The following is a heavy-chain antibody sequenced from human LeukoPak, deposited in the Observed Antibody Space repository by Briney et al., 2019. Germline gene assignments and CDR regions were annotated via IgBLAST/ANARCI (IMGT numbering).Heavy chain of an antibody. CDR1: GFTFADYA. CDR3: AKGRGYNYGYIFGYFDY. J-gene: IGHJ4*02. CDR2: ISWNSGNI. D-gene: IGHD5-18*01. Sequence: GGSLRLSCAASGFTFADYAMHWVRQTPGKGLEWVSGISWNSGNIDYADSVKGRFTISRDNAKNSLYLQMNSLRTEDTALYYCAKGRGYNYGYIFGYFDYWGQGTLVTVSS. V-gene: IGHV3-9*01.